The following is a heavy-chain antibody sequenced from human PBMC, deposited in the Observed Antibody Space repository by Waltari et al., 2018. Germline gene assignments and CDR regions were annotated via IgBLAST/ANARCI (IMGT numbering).Heavy chain of an antibody. V-gene: IGHV3-73*01. J-gene: IGHJ4*02. CDR2: IRREPYKSAT. D-gene: IGHD6-19*01. Sequence: EVQVVESGGGLVQPGGSLKLSCATSGFSFSGSSIHWVRQTSGKGREWVGRIRREPYKSATAYSASVKGRFTISRDDSKNTAFLQMNSLMTEDTAVYYCSGGEVTGTDFWGQGTLVTVSS. CDR1: GFSFSGSS. CDR3: SGGEVTGTDF.